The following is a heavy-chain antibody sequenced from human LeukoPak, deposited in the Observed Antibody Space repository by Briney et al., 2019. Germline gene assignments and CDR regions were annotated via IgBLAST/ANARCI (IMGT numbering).Heavy chain of an antibody. Sequence: SETLSLTCAVYGGSFSGYYWSWIRQPPGKGLEWIGEINHSGSTNYNPSLKSRVTISVDTSKNQFSLKLSSVTAADTAVNYCARGGQRKQHRYYYYGMDVWGQGTTVTVSS. CDR1: GGSFSGYY. D-gene: IGHD5-18*01. V-gene: IGHV4-34*01. CDR3: ARGGQRKQHRYYYYGMDV. CDR2: INHSGST. J-gene: IGHJ6*02.